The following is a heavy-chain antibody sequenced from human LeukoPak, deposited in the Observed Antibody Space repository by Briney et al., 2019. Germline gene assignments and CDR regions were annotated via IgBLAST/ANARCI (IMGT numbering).Heavy chain of an antibody. D-gene: IGHD3-22*01. CDR1: GYTFSSYG. CDR2: INVFNGNT. CDR3: ARVIRIDYYYDDNGYYYFDY. J-gene: IGHJ4*02. Sequence: ASVKVSCKASGYTFSSYGISWVRQALGQGLEWMGWINVFNGNTDYQPNLKGRVSMTTDTSTSTAYMELGNLRSDDTAVYCCARVIRIDYYYDDNGYYYFDYWGQGTLVTVSS. V-gene: IGHV1-18*01.